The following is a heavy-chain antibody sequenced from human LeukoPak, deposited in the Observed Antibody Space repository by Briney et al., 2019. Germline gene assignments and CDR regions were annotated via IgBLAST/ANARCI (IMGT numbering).Heavy chain of an antibody. Sequence: SETLPLTCTVSGDSITSGNYYWSWIRQPAGKGLEWIGRIYTSGSTNYNPSLKSRVTISVDTSKNQFSLKLSSVTAADTAVYYCASRVPAARNNWFDPWGQGTLVTVSS. CDR1: GDSITSGNYY. CDR3: ASRVPAARNNWFDP. D-gene: IGHD2-2*01. CDR2: IYTSGST. J-gene: IGHJ5*02. V-gene: IGHV4-61*02.